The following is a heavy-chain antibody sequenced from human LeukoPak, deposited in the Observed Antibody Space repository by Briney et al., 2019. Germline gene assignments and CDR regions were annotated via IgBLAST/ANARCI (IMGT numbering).Heavy chain of an antibody. CDR2: INHSGST. V-gene: IGHV4-34*01. J-gene: IGHJ3*02. CDR1: GGSFSGYY. D-gene: IGHD5-12*01. CDR3: ARRAWWLDDAFDI. Sequence: PSETLSLTCAVYGGSFSGYYWSWIRQPPGKGLEWIGEINHSGSTNYNPSLKSRVTISVDTSKNQFSLKLSSVTAADTAVYYRARRAWWLDDAFDIWGQGTMVTVSS.